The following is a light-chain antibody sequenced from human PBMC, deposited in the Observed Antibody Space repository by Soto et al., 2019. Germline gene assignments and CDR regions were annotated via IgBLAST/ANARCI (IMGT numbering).Light chain of an antibody. CDR2: DAS. CDR3: HQRQYWPPIT. V-gene: IGKV3-11*01. CDR1: QGIGDT. J-gene: IGKJ5*01. Sequence: EIVLTQSPGTLSLSPGEGHTLSCRASQGIGDTLAWYQHKPGQTPRLXXSDASNRATGIPARFSGSGSGTDFTLPISSLEPEDFAAYYGHQRQYWPPITFGQGTRLEIK.